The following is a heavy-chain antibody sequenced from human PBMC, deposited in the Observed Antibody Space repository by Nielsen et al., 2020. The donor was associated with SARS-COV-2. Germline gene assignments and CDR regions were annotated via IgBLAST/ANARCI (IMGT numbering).Heavy chain of an antibody. Sequence: GESLKISCAASGFTFSSYAMSWVRQAPGKGLEWVSAISGSGGSTYYADSVKGRFTISRDNSKNTLYLQMNSLRAEDTAVYYCAREMGSYSSSWPDAFNIWGQGTMVTVSS. CDR1: GFTFSSYA. CDR2: ISGSGGST. V-gene: IGHV3-23*01. CDR3: AREMGSYSSSWPDAFNI. J-gene: IGHJ3*02. D-gene: IGHD6-13*01.